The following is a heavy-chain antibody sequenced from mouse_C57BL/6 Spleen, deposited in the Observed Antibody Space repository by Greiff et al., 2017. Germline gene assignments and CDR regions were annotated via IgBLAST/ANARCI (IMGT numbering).Heavy chain of an antibody. V-gene: IGHV1-18*01. D-gene: IGHD2-2*01. CDR2: INPNNGGT. J-gene: IGHJ4*01. CDR1: GYTFTDYN. Sequence: VQLQQSGPELVKPGASVKIPCKASGYTFTDYNMDWVKQSHGKSLEWIGDINPNNGGTIYNQKFKGKATLTVDKSSSTAYMELRSLTSEDTAVYYCTLYGYEQVYAMDYWGQGTSVTVSS. CDR3: TLYGYEQVYAMDY.